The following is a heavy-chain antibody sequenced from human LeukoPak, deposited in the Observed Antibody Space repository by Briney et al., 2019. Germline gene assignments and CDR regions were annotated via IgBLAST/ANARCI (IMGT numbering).Heavy chain of an antibody. D-gene: IGHD3-10*01. CDR1: GYTFTSYY. CDR2: INPSGGST. CDR3: ASRGLHRYYFDY. J-gene: IGHJ4*02. V-gene: IGHV1-46*01. Sequence: ASVKVSCKASGYTFTSYYMHWVRQAPGQGLEWMGIINPSGGSTSYAQKFQGRVTMTRDTSTSTVYMELSSLRSDDTAVYYCASRGLHRYYFDYWGQGTLVTVSS.